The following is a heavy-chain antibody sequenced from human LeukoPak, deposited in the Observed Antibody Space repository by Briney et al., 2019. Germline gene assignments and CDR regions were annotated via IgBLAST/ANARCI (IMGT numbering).Heavy chain of an antibody. V-gene: IGHV1-69*04. CDR1: GGTFSSYA. J-gene: IGHJ3*02. D-gene: IGHD3-22*01. CDR2: IIPILGIA. Sequence: SVKVSCKASGGTFSSYAISWVRQAPGQGLEWMGRIIPILGIANYAQKFQGRVTITADKSTSTAYMELSSLRSEDTAVYYCARGQFTYYDSRPHAFDIWGQGTMVTVSS. CDR3: ARGQFTYYDSRPHAFDI.